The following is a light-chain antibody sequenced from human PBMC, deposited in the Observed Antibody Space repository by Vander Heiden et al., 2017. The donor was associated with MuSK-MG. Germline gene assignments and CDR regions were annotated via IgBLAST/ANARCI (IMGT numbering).Light chain of an antibody. CDR3: QQHNSSQWT. Sequence: DIQTTQSPSSLSASVGDIVTITCRASQCSRNDLGWYQQKPGKAPKRLIYAASRLQSGAPSSFSSSGSGTDFTLISSSLPPEDFATYYCQQHNSSQWTFGQGTKVEIK. V-gene: IGKV1-17*01. CDR1: QCSRND. J-gene: IGKJ1*01. CDR2: AAS.